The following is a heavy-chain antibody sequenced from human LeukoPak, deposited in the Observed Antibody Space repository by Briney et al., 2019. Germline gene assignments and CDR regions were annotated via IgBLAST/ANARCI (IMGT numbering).Heavy chain of an antibody. Sequence: GGSLRLSCAASGFTFSSYAMHWVRQAPGKGLEWVAVISYDGSNKYYTESVKGRFTISRDNSKNTLYLQMNSLRAEDTAVYYCAGGPDIVVVVAADVTGYYFDYRGQGTLVTVSS. CDR2: ISYDGSNK. J-gene: IGHJ4*02. V-gene: IGHV3-30-3*01. D-gene: IGHD2-15*01. CDR3: AGGPDIVVVVAADVTGYYFDY. CDR1: GFTFSSYA.